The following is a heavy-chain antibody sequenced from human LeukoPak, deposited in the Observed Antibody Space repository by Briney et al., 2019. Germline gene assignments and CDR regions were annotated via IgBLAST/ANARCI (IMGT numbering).Heavy chain of an antibody. D-gene: IGHD2-15*01. J-gene: IGHJ4*02. CDR1: GFTFSSYS. V-gene: IGHV3-23*01. CDR2: ISGSGGST. Sequence: GGSLRLSCAASGFTFSSYSMNWVRQAPGKGLEWVSAISGSGGSTYYADSVKGRFTISRDNSKNTLYLQMNSLRAEDTAVYYCAKVRVVAAVYYFDYWGQGTLVTVSS. CDR3: AKVRVVAAVYYFDY.